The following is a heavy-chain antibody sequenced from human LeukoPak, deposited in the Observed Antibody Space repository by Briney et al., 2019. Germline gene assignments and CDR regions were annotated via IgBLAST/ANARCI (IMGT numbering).Heavy chain of an antibody. V-gene: IGHV4-34*01. CDR2: IYHSGST. CDR3: ARVSPTERWLQLRALDI. Sequence: SETLSLTCAVYGGSFSGYYWSWIRQPPGKGLEWIGYIYHSGSTYYNPSLKSRVTISVDRSKNQFSLKLSSVTAADTAVYYCARVSPTERWLQLRALDIWGQGTMVTVSS. J-gene: IGHJ3*02. CDR1: GGSFSGYY. D-gene: IGHD5-24*01.